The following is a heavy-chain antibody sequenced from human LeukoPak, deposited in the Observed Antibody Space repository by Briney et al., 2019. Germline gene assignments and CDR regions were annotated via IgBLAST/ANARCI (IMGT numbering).Heavy chain of an antibody. J-gene: IGHJ4*02. CDR3: ARGTVTAIDY. CDR1: GGSISSGGYS. CDR2: IYHSGST. V-gene: IGHV4-30-2*01. D-gene: IGHD4-17*01. Sequence: SETLSLTCAVSGGSISSGGYSWSWIRQPPGKGLEWIGYIYHSGSTYYNPSPKSRVTISVDRSKNQFSLKLSSVTAADTAVYYCARGTVTAIDYWGQGTLVTVSS.